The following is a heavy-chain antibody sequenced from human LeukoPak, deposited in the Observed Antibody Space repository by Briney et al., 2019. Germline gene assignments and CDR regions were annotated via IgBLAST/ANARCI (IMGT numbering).Heavy chain of an antibody. CDR2: IYYSGST. Sequence: SETLSLTCTVSGGSISSYYWSWIRQPPGKGLEWIGYIYYSGSTNYNPSHKSRVTISVDTSKNQFSLKLSSVTAADTAVYYCARHAPYSSSWSNFDYWGQGTLVTVSS. D-gene: IGHD6-13*01. J-gene: IGHJ4*02. CDR1: GGSISSYY. CDR3: ARHAPYSSSWSNFDY. V-gene: IGHV4-59*08.